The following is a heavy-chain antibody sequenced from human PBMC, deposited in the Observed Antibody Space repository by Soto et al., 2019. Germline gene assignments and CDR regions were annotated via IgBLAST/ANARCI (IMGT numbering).Heavy chain of an antibody. J-gene: IGHJ6*02. CDR1: GFTFSSYG. V-gene: IGHV3-33*01. D-gene: IGHD3-9*01. CDR3: ARDTVTYYDILTGNYGMDV. Sequence: GGSLRLSCAASGFTFSSYGMHWVRQAPGKGLEWVAVIWYDGSNKYYADSVKGRFTISRDNSKNTLYLQMNSLRAEDTAVYYCARDTVTYYDILTGNYGMDVWGQGTTVTSP. CDR2: IWYDGSNK.